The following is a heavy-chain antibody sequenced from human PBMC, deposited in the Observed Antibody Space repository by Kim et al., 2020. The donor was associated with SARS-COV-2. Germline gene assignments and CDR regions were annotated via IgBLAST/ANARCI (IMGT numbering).Heavy chain of an antibody. J-gene: IGHJ4*02. D-gene: IGHD3-9*01. CDR3: ARGRIDILTGYPSLAIDY. CDR1: GFTFSSYD. CDR2: IGTAGDT. Sequence: GGSLRLSCAASGFTFSSYDMHWVRQATGKGLEWVSAIGTAGDTYYPGSVKGRFTISRENAKNSLYLQMNSLRAGDTAVYYWARGRIDILTGYPSLAIDYWGQGTLVTVSS. V-gene: IGHV3-13*01.